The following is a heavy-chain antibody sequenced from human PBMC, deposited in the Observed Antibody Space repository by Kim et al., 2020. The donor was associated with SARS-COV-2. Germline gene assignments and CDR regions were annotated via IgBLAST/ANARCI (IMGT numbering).Heavy chain of an antibody. V-gene: IGHV3-33*01. Sequence: GGSLRLSCAASGFTFSSYGMHWVRQAPGKGLEWVAVIWYDGSNKYYADSVKGRFTISRDNSKNTLYLQMNSLRAEDTAVYYCARDGAPGIAAAGRYYYYYGMDVWGQGTTVTVSS. D-gene: IGHD6-13*01. CDR1: GFTFSSYG. J-gene: IGHJ6*02. CDR3: ARDGAPGIAAAGRYYYYYGMDV. CDR2: IWYDGSNK.